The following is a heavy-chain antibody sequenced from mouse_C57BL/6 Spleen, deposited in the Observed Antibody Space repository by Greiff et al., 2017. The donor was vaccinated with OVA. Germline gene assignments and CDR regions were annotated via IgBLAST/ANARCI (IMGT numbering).Heavy chain of an antibody. D-gene: IGHD2-13*01. CDR1: GFTFSSYA. CDR3: ARVVTFFDY. CDR2: ISDGGSYT. V-gene: IGHV5-4*01. Sequence: EVQVVESGGGLVKPGGSLKLSCAASGFTFSSYAMSWVRQTPEKRLEWVATISDGGSYTYYPDNVKGRFTIARDNAKNNLYLQMSHLKSEDTAMYYCARVVTFFDYWGQGTTLTVSS. J-gene: IGHJ2*01.